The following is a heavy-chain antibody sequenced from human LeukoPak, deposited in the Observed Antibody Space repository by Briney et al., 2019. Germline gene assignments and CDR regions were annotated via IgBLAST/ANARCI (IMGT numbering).Heavy chain of an antibody. CDR2: IYYSGST. V-gene: IGHV4-39*01. CDR1: GGSISSSSYY. D-gene: IGHD1-26*01. J-gene: IGHJ5*02. CDR3: ARHKSLYSGSYFQRVSWFDP. Sequence: PSETLSLTCTVSGGSISSSSYYWGWIRQPPGKGLEWIGSIYYSGSTYYNPSLKSRVTISVDTSKNQFSLKLSSVTAADTAVYYCARHKSLYSGSYFQRVSWFDPWGQGTLVTVSS.